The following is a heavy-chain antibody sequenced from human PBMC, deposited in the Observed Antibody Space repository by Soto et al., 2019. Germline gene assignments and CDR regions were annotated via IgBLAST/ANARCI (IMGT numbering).Heavy chain of an antibody. V-gene: IGHV4-34*01. D-gene: IGHD3-16*01. J-gene: IGHJ4*01. CDR2: INNSGST. CDR1: GGSFSCYY. Sequence: SETLSLTCAVYGGSFSCYYWSWIRQPPGKGLEWIGEINNSGSTNYNPSLKSRVTISVDTSKNQFSLKLSSVTAADTAVYYCAFGETFDYWGHGTLVTVS. CDR3: AFGETFDY.